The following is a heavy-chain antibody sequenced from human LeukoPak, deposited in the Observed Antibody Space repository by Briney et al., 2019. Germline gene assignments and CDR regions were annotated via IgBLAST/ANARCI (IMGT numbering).Heavy chain of an antibody. Sequence: GGSLRLSCAASGFTFSSYGVSWVRQVQGKGLEWVSAITDNGGSTYYADSVKGRFTISRDNSKNTLYLQMHSLRAEDMDVYYSARELTFGGVIAIGYYFDYWGQGTLVTVSS. J-gene: IGHJ4*02. V-gene: IGHV3-23*01. D-gene: IGHD3-16*02. CDR3: ARELTFGGVIAIGYYFDY. CDR2: ITDNGGST. CDR1: GFTFSSYG.